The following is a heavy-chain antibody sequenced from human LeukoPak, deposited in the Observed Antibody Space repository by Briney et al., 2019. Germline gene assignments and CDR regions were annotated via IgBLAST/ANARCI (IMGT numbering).Heavy chain of an antibody. V-gene: IGHV1-46*01. CDR2: INPSGGST. CDR3: ASVAATVTSYDY. CDR1: GYTFTSYY. Sequence: AASVKVSCKASGYTFTSYYMHWVRQAPGQGLEWMGIINPSGGSTSYAQKFQGRVTMTRDTSTSTVYMELSSLRSEDTAGYYCASVAATVTSYDYWGQGTLVTVSS. D-gene: IGHD4-11*01. J-gene: IGHJ4*02.